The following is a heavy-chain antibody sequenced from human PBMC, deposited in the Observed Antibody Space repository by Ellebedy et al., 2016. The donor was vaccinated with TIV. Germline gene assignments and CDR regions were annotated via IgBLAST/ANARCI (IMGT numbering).Heavy chain of an antibody. CDR2: INPKSGAA. CDR1: GYIITDNY. V-gene: IGHV1-2*02. D-gene: IGHD6-13*01. CDR3: ARGNLLGSWYVNHFDN. Sequence: AASVKVSCKVSGYIITDNYIHWVRQAPGQGLEWMGSINPKSGAAKYAERFQGRITMTSDTSMNTAYMGLSSLRSDDTAVYFCARGNLLGSWYVNHFDNWGQGSLLTVSS. J-gene: IGHJ4*02.